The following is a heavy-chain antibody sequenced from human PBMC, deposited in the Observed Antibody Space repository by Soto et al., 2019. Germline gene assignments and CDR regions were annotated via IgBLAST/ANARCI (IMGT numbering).Heavy chain of an antibody. Sequence: GGSLRLSCAASGFTFDYSAMRWVRQAPGKGLEWVSGISWNSGFVAYADSVKGRFTISRDNAKNSLYLQMNSLRPEDTAFYYCAKTLSLYNSCFDSWGLGALVTVSS. V-gene: IGHV3-9*01. CDR2: ISWNSGFV. CDR3: AKTLSLYNSCFDS. D-gene: IGHD3-10*01. CDR1: GFTFDYSA. J-gene: IGHJ4*02.